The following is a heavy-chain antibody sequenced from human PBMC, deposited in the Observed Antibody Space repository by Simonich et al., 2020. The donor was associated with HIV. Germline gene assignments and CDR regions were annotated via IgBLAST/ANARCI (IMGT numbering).Heavy chain of an antibody. J-gene: IGHJ4*02. Sequence: EVQLVESGGGLVKPGGSLRLSCAASGVTFSSYSMNWVRQAPGKGLEWVSSISSSSSYIYYADSGKGRLTISRDNAKNALYLQMNSLRAEDTDVYYCARDGRKGSSTSCSDYWGQGTLVTVSS. CDR1: GVTFSSYS. CDR3: ARDGRKGSSTSCSDY. CDR2: ISSSSSYI. D-gene: IGHD2-2*01. V-gene: IGHV3-21*01.